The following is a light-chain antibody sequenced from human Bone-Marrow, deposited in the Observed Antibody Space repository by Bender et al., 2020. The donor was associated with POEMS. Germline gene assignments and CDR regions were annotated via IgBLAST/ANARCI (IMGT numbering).Light chain of an antibody. J-gene: IGLJ1*01. CDR3: SSYAGRNTYV. CDR1: SSDVGAYDY. V-gene: IGLV2-8*01. Sequence: QSALTQTASVSGSPGQSLTISCTGTSSDVGAYDYVSWYQQHPDKAPKLMIYEVSQRPSGVPDRFSGSRSGNTASLTVSGLQAEDEADYYCSSYAGRNTYVFGTGTKVTVL. CDR2: EVS.